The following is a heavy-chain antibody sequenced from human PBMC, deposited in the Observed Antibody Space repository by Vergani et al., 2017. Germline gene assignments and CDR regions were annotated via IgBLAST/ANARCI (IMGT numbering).Heavy chain of an antibody. CDR1: GGSISSSSYY. CDR3: AKQGTLAAADDLFDP. Sequence: QLQLQESGPGLVKPSETLSLTCTVSGGSISSSSYYWGWIRQPPGKGLEWNGSIYYRGSNYSTPSLKSRVTISVDTSKNQFSLKLGAVTAADTAVYYCAKQGTLAAADDLFDPWGQGTLVTVSS. CDR2: IYYRGSN. V-gene: IGHV4-39*01. D-gene: IGHD6-13*01. J-gene: IGHJ5*02.